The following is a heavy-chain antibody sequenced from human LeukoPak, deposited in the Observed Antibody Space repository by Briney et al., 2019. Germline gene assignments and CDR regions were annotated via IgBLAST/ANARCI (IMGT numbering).Heavy chain of an antibody. CDR3: ARDHRPEIQYYYMDV. Sequence: PGGSLRLSCAASGFGLSNYGIHWVRQAPGKGLEWVAALLYDGNTKHYADSVRGRFTISRDISTNTFYVQMNSLTAEATAVYYCARDHRPEIQYYYMDVWGKGTTVAVSS. J-gene: IGHJ6*03. D-gene: IGHD1-14*01. CDR1: GFGLSNYG. V-gene: IGHV3-33*01. CDR2: LLYDGNTK.